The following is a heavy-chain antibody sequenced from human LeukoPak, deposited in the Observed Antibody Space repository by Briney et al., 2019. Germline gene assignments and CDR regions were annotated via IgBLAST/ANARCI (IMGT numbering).Heavy chain of an antibody. V-gene: IGHV3-30*04. CDR1: EFTFRSYA. CDR2: LSYDGSKT. CDR3: ARDAKLGELSYYYYIMDV. D-gene: IGHD3-10*02. J-gene: IGHJ6*02. Sequence: GGSLRLSCAASEFTFRSYAMHWVRQAPGKGLEWMALLSYDGSKTFHADSVKGRFTISRDNSKNTLYLQMNALRAEDTATYYCARDAKLGELSYYYYIMDVWGQGTTVTVSS.